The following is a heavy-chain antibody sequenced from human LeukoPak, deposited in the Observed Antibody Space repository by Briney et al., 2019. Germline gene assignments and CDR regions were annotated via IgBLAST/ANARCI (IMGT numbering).Heavy chain of an antibody. Sequence: SETLPLTCTVSGGSISSYYWSWIRQPPGKGLGWIGYIYYSGSTNYNPSLKSRVTISVDTSKNQFSLKLSSVTAADTAVYYCARHAPRGAAARLGYFDYWGQGTLVTVSS. CDR1: GGSISSYY. D-gene: IGHD6-13*01. CDR2: IYYSGST. V-gene: IGHV4-59*08. J-gene: IGHJ4*02. CDR3: ARHAPRGAAARLGYFDY.